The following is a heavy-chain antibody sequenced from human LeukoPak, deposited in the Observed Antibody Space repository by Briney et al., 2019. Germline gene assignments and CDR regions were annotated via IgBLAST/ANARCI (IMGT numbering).Heavy chain of an antibody. V-gene: IGHV1-24*01. Sequence: ASVKVSCKVSGYTLTELSMHWVRQAPGKGLEWMGGFDPEDGETIYAQKFQGRVTMTEDTSTDTAYMELSSLRSEDTAVYYCARDLMDGSGSYRYYFDYWGQGTLATVSS. CDR3: ARDLMDGSGSYRYYFDY. CDR2: FDPEDGET. J-gene: IGHJ4*02. D-gene: IGHD3-10*01. CDR1: GYTLTELS.